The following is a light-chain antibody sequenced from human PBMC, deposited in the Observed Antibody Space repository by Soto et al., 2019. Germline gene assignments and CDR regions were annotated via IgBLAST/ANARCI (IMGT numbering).Light chain of an antibody. CDR3: SSFSSITREV. Sequence: QSALTQPASVSGSPGQSITISCTGTSSDVGGYSYVSWYQQHPGKTPKLMIYEVSNRPLGVSHRFSGSKSGNTAYLTISGLQTEDEADYYCSSFSSITREVFGGGTKLTVL. CDR2: EVS. J-gene: IGLJ2*01. CDR1: SSDVGGYSY. V-gene: IGLV2-14*01.